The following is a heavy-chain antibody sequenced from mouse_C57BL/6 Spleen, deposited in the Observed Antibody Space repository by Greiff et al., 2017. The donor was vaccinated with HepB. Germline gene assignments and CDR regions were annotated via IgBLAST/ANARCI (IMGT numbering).Heavy chain of an antibody. D-gene: IGHD1-1*01. J-gene: IGHJ1*03. V-gene: IGHV1-42*01. CDR3: ARSTTTVVEGWYFDV. Sequence: EVKLQESGPELVKPEASVKISCKASGYSFTGYYMNWVKQSPEKSLEWIGEINPSTGGTTYNQKFKAKATLTVDKSSSTAYMQLKSLTSEDSAVYYCARSTTTVVEGWYFDVWGTGTTVTVSS. CDR2: INPSTGGT. CDR1: GYSFTGYY.